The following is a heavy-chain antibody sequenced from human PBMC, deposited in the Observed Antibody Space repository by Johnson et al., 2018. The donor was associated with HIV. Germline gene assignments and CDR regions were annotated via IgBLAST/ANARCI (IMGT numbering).Heavy chain of an antibody. D-gene: IGHD2-2*01. CDR3: AGGGVYQLLSDAVDI. J-gene: IGHJ3*02. CDR2: ISYDGSNK. V-gene: IGHV3-30*03. CDR1: GFTFSNYG. Sequence: QLVESGGGVVQPGRSLRLSCAASGFTFSNYGIHWVRQAPGKGLEWVAVISYDGSNKYYADSVKGRFTISRDNYKDTLYLQMNSLRAEDTAVYYCAGGGVYQLLSDAVDIWGQGTMVTVSS.